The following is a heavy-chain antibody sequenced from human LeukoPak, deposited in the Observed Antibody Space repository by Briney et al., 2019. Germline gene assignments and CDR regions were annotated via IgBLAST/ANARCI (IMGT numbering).Heavy chain of an antibody. CDR2: ISSNGGST. V-gene: IGHV3-64*01. CDR3: ARDPRGYSSS. Sequence: PGGSLRLSCAASGFTFSSYAMPWVRQAPGKGLEYVSAISSNGGSTYYANSVKGRFTISRDNSKNTLYLQMGSLRAEDMAVYYCARDPRGYSSSWGQGTLVTVSS. CDR1: GFTFSSYA. D-gene: IGHD6-13*01. J-gene: IGHJ5*02.